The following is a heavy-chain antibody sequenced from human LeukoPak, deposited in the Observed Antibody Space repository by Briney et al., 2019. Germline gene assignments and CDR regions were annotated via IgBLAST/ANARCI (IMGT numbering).Heavy chain of an antibody. D-gene: IGHD3-10*01. CDR2: IYSGGST. V-gene: IGHV3-53*01. CDR3: GRDRRGSGSYYNGEFDY. CDR1: GFTVSSNY. J-gene: IGHJ4*02. Sequence: GGSLRLSCAASGFTVSSNYMSWVRQAPGKGLEWVSVIYSGGSTYYADSVKGRFTISRDNSKNTLYLQMNSLRAEDTAVYYCGRDRRGSGSYYNGEFDYGGQGTLVTVSS.